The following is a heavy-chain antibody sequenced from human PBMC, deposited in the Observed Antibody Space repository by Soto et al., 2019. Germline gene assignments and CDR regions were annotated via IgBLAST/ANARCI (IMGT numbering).Heavy chain of an antibody. CDR3: AREVGTVVKTLDY. D-gene: IGHD2-15*01. J-gene: IGHJ4*02. V-gene: IGHV4-30-4*01. Sequence: QVQLQESGPGLVKPSQTLSLTCTVSGGSISSGDYYWSWIRQPPGKGLEWIGYIYYSGSTYYNPSLKSRVTISVDTSKNQFALKLSSVTAADTAVYYCAREVGTVVKTLDYWGQGTLVTVSS. CDR1: GGSISSGDYY. CDR2: IYYSGST.